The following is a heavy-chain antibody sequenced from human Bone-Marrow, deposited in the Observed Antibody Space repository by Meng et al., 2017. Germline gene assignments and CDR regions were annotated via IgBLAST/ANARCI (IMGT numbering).Heavy chain of an antibody. CDR3: ARARSSSWSFDY. J-gene: IGHJ4*02. V-gene: IGHV4-4*02. D-gene: IGHD6-13*01. CDR1: GGSISSSNW. CDR2: IYHSGNT. Sequence: QVQLQESGPGRVKPSGTLSLTCAVSGGSISSSNWWSWVRQPPGKGLEWIGEIYHSGNTNYNPSLKSRVAMSVDKSKNQFSLRLSSVTAADTAVYYCARARSSSWSFDYWGQGTLVTVSS.